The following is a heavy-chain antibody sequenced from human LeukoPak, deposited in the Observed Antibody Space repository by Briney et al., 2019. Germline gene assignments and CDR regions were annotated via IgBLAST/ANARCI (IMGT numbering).Heavy chain of an antibody. D-gene: IGHD4-17*01. J-gene: IGHJ4*02. CDR2: INHSGST. CDR1: GGSFSGYY. V-gene: IGHV4-34*01. Sequence: SETLSLTCAVYGGSFSGYYWSWIRQPPGKGLEWIGEINHSGSTNYNPSLKSRVTISVYTSKNQFSLKLSSVTAADTAVYYCARGQGTVTTHWGQGTLVTVSS. CDR3: ARGQGTVTTH.